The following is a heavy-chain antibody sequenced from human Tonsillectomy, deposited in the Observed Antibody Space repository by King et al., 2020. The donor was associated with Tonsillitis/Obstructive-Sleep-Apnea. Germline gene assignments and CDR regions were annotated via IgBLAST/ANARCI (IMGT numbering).Heavy chain of an antibody. CDR3: ARAISNQLLSEY. V-gene: IGHV1-8*01. D-gene: IGHD2-2*01. J-gene: IGHJ4*02. CDR2: MNPNSGNT. CDR1: GYAFTSYD. Sequence: VQLVQSGAEVKKPGASVKVSCKASGYAFTSYDIVWVRQATGQGLEWMGWMNPNSGNTGYAQEFRGRVTMTSVTSITTAYMELSSLKSEDTAVYFCARAISNQLLSEYWGQGTLVTVSP.